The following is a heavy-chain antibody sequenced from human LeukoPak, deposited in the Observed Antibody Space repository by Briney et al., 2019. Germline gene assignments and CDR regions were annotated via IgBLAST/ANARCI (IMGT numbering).Heavy chain of an antibody. CDR1: GFTFNNYA. Sequence: GGSLRLSCAGSGFTFNNYAMSWVRRAPRKGLEWVSTISGGGGSTYYADSVKGRFTISRDNSKNTLYLQVNSLRAEDTAVYYCAKGGKWDVTPFDYWGQGTLVTVSS. CDR2: ISGGGGST. J-gene: IGHJ4*02. CDR3: AKGGKWDVTPFDY. D-gene: IGHD1-26*01. V-gene: IGHV3-23*01.